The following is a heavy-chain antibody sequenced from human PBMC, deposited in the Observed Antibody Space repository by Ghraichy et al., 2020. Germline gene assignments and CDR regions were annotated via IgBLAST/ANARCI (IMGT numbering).Heavy chain of an antibody. CDR2: INHSGST. V-gene: IGHV4-34*01. Sequence: SETLSLTCAVYGGSFSGYYWSWIRRPPGKGLEWIGEINHSGSTNYNPSLKSRVTISVDTSKNQFSLKLSSVTAADTAVYYCARGSRQKITMVRGASDYWGQGTLVTVSS. D-gene: IGHD3-10*01. J-gene: IGHJ4*02. CDR1: GGSFSGYY. CDR3: ARGSRQKITMVRGASDY.